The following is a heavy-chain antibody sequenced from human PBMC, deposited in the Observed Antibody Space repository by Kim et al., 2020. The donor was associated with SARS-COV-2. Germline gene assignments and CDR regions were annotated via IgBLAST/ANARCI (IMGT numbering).Heavy chain of an antibody. CDR2: ISAYNGNT. J-gene: IGHJ3*02. CDR1: GYTFTSYG. V-gene: IGHV1-18*04. Sequence: ASVKVSCKASGYTFTSYGISWVRQAPGQGLEWMGWISAYNGNTNYAQKLQGRVTMTTDTSTSTAYMELRSLRSDDTAVYYCAKIGLYDSSGYYHNDAFDIWGQGTMVTVSS. CDR3: AKIGLYDSSGYYHNDAFDI. D-gene: IGHD3-22*01.